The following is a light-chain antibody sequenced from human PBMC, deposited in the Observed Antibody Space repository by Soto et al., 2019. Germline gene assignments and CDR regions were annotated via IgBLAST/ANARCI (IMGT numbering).Light chain of an antibody. J-gene: IGKJ5*01. V-gene: IGKV3-11*01. Sequence: EIVMTQSPATLSVSPGESATLSCRASQILRSNLAWDQQKPGQAPGLLIYDESNGARGLPARFSGSRSGTAFPLTISRLEPEDFAVYYCQQRRNWTPITFGQGTRLEIK. CDR2: DES. CDR1: QILRSN. CDR3: QQRRNWTPIT.